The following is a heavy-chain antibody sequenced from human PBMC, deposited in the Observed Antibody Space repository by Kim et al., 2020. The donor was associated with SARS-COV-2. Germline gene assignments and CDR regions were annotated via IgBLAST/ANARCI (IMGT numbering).Heavy chain of an antibody. Sequence: SETLSLTCTVSGGSISSSSYYWGWIRQPPGKGLEWIGSIYYSGSTYYNPSLKSRVTISVDTSKNQFSLKLSSVTAADTAVYYCARGGGSAKFDPWGQGTLVTVSS. V-gene: IGHV4-39*07. CDR2: IYYSGST. CDR3: ARGGGSAKFDP. J-gene: IGHJ5*02. CDR1: GGSISSSSYY. D-gene: IGHD2-2*01.